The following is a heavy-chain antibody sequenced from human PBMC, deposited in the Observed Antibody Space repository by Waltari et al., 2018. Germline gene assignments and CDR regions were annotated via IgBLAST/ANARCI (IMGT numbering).Heavy chain of an antibody. V-gene: IGHV4-34*01. CDR1: GGSFSGYY. D-gene: IGHD3-10*01. CDR2: INHSGST. J-gene: IGHJ6*03. CDR3: ARKPRYYYGSGSYTNYMDV. Sequence: QVQLQQWGAGLLKPSETLSLTCAVYGGSFSGYYWSWIRQPPGTGLEWIGEINHSGSTNYNPSLKSRVTISVDTSKNQFSLKLSSVTAADTAVYYCARKPRYYYGSGSYTNYMDVWGKGTTVTVSS.